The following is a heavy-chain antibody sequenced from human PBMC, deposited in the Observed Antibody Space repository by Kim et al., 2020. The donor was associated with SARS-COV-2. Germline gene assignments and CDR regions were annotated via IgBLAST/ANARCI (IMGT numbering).Heavy chain of an antibody. Sequence: GGSLRLSCAASGFTFSSYWMHWVRQAPGKGLVWVSRINSDGSSTSYVDSVKGRFTISRDNAKNTLYLQMNSLRAEDTAVYYCARGYGIAVAGMECLAYWGQGTLVTVSS. CDR2: INSDGSST. D-gene: IGHD6-19*01. CDR1: GFTFSSYW. CDR3: ARGYGIAVAGMECLAY. V-gene: IGHV3-74*01. J-gene: IGHJ4*02.